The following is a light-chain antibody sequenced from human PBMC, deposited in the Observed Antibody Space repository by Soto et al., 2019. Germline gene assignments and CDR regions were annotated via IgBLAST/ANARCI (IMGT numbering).Light chain of an antibody. V-gene: IGKV1-5*03. CDR3: PQYNSYSPT. J-gene: IGKJ2*01. Sequence: DIQMTQSPSTLSASVGDRVTITCRASQSISSWLAWYQQKPGKAPKLLIHKASSLESGVPSRFSGSGSATEFSLTISSLQPDDFPTHHFPQYNSYSPTLSQGTQLQIK. CDR1: QSISSW. CDR2: KAS.